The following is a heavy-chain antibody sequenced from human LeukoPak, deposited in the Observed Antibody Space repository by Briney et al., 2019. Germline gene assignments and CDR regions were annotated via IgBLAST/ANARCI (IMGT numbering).Heavy chain of an antibody. CDR1: GFIFSNYS. D-gene: IGHD5-18*01. J-gene: IGHJ4*02. V-gene: IGHV3-21*05. Sequence: GGSLRLSCAASGFIFSNYSMNWVRQAPGKGLEWVSYISSSSSYTNYADSVKGRFTISRDNAKNSLYLQMNSLRAEDTAVYYCARVDSYGSVLYYFDYWGQGTLVTVSS. CDR3: ARVDSYGSVLYYFDY. CDR2: ISSSSSYT.